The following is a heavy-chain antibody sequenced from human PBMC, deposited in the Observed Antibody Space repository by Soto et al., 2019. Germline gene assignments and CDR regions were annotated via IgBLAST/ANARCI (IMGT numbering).Heavy chain of an antibody. V-gene: IGHV3-30-3*01. CDR2: ISYDGSNK. CDR1: GFTFSSYA. Sequence: PGGSLRLSCAASGFTFSSYAMHWVRQAPGKGLEWVAVISYDGSNKYYADSVKGRFTISRDNSKNTLYLQMNSLRAGDTAVYFCARLGYCSGGSCYGEYYYYSMDVWGQGTTVTVSS. D-gene: IGHD2-15*01. CDR3: ARLGYCSGGSCYGEYYYYSMDV. J-gene: IGHJ6*02.